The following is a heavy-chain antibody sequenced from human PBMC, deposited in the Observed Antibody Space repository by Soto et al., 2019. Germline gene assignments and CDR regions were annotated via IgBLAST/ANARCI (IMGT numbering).Heavy chain of an antibody. CDR2: ISGSADTI. D-gene: IGHD2-21*01. Sequence: GGSLRLSCAASGFSFNNYAMSWVRQAPGRGLEWVSGISGSADTINYADSVKGRFTVSRDNSKNTLYLQMNSLRVEDTAVYYCAKQSRETVSGCGEDWGQGTLVTVSS. J-gene: IGHJ4*02. V-gene: IGHV3-23*01. CDR3: AKQSRETVSGCGED. CDR1: GFSFNNYA.